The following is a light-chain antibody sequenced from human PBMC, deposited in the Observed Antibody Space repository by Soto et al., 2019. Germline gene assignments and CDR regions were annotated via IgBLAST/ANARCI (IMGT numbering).Light chain of an antibody. CDR3: HQYGSSPST. V-gene: IGKV3-20*01. CDR2: GAS. CDR1: QSVSNN. Sequence: EIVMTQSPATLSVSPGERATLSCRASQSVSNNLAWYQQRPGQAPRLLIYGASSRATGIPDRFSGSGSGTDFTLTISRLEPEDFAVYYCHQYGSSPSTFGQGTKVDTK. J-gene: IGKJ1*01.